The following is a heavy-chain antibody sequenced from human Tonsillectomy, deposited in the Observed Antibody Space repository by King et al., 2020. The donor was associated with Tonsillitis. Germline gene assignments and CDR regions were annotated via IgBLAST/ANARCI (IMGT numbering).Heavy chain of an antibody. V-gene: IGHV3-30*01. CDR3: AGEQWLVPSPFDY. D-gene: IGHD6-19*01. Sequence: VQLVESGGGVVQPGRSLRLSCAASGFTFSSYAMHWVRRAPGKGLEWVAVIFYDGSNKYYADSVKGRFTISRDNSKNTLYLQMNSLRTEDTAVYFCAGEQWLVPSPFDYWGQGTLVTVSS. CDR1: GFTFSSYA. J-gene: IGHJ4*02. CDR2: IFYDGSNK.